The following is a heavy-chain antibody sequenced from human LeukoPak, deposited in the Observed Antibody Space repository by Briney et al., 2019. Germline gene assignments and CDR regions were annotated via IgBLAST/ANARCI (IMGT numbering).Heavy chain of an antibody. CDR3: ARDQTVTTGYYYMDV. CDR2: INPSGGST. V-gene: IGHV1-46*01. CDR1: GYTFTGNY. D-gene: IGHD4-17*01. Sequence: GASVKVSCKASGYTFTGNYMHWVRQAPGQGLEWMGIINPSGGSTSYAQKFQGRVTMTRDTSTSTVYMELSSLRSEDTAVYYCARDQTVTTGYYYMDVWGKGTTVTISS. J-gene: IGHJ6*03.